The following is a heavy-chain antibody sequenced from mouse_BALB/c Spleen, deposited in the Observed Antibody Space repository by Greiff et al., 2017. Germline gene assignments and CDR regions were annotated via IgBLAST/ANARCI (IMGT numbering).Heavy chain of an antibody. J-gene: IGHJ4*01. CDR2: IWAGGST. CDR1: GFSLTSYG. V-gene: IGHV2-9*02. Sequence: QVQLKESGPGLVAPSQSLSITCTVSGFSLTSYGVHWVRQPPGKGLEWLGVIWAGGSTNYNSALMSRLSISKDNSKSQVFLKMNSLQTDDTAMYYCARVRNYYGSSYRAMDYWGQGTSVTVSS. D-gene: IGHD1-1*01. CDR3: ARVRNYYGSSYRAMDY.